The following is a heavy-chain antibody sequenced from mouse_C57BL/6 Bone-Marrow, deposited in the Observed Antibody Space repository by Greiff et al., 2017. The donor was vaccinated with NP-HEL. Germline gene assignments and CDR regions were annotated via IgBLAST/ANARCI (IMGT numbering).Heavy chain of an antibody. CDR1: GFNIKDDY. Sequence: VQLQQSGAELVRPGASVKLSCTASGFNIKDDYMHWVKQRPERGLEWIGWIDPENGDTEYASKFQGKATITADTSSNTAYLQLSSLTSEDTAVYYCTFYGYDGGGAMDYWGQGTSVTVSS. CDR2: IDPENGDT. J-gene: IGHJ4*01. CDR3: TFYGYDGGGAMDY. V-gene: IGHV14-4*01. D-gene: IGHD2-2*01.